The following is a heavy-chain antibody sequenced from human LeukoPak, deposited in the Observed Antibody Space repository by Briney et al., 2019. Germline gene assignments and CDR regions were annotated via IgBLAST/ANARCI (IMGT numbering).Heavy chain of an antibody. V-gene: IGHV4-59*01. CDR2: IYYSGST. Sequence: PSESLSLTCTVSVGSISSYYWSWIRQPPGEGLECSGYIYYSGSTNYNPSLKSRVTISVDTSKNQSSLKLSSVTAADTAVYYCARAIAAAGSNGFDPWGQGTLVTVSS. J-gene: IGHJ5*02. CDR3: ARAIAAAGSNGFDP. D-gene: IGHD6-13*01. CDR1: VGSISSYY.